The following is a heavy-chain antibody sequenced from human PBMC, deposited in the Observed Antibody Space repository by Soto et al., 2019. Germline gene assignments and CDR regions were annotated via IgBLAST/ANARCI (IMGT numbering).Heavy chain of an antibody. V-gene: IGHV4-30-4*01. J-gene: IGHJ4*02. D-gene: IGHD1-26*01. CDR2: IYYSGST. Sequence: SSETLSLTCTVSGGSISSGDYYWSWIRQPPGKGLEWIGYIYYSGSTYYNPSLKSRVTISVDTSKNQFSLKLSSVTAADTAVYYCAREKGFSGSYRVGFDYWGQGTLVTVSS. CDR3: AREKGFSGSYRVGFDY. CDR1: GGSISSGDYY.